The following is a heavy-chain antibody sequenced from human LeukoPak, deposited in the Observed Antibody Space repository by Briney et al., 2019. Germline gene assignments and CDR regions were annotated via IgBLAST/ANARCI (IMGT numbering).Heavy chain of an antibody. CDR1: GFTFSSYA. J-gene: IGHJ5*02. CDR2: ISYDGSNK. Sequence: GGSLGLSCAASGFTFSSYAMHWVRQAPGKGLEWVAVISYDGSNKYYADSVKGRFTISRDNSKNTLYLQMNSLRAEDTAVYYCARDKGVVVFNWFDPWGQGTLVTVSS. CDR3: ARDKGVVVFNWFDP. D-gene: IGHD3-22*01. V-gene: IGHV3-30*01.